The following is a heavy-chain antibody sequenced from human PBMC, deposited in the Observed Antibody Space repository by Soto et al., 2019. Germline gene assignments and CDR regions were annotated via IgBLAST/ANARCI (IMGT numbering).Heavy chain of an antibody. J-gene: IGHJ6*02. Sequence: GGSLRLSCAASGFTFSSYGMHWARQAPGKGLEWVAVISYDGSNKYYADSVKGRFTISRDNSKNTLYLQMNSLRAEDTAVYYCAEDLGSSSWRNYYGMDVWGQGTTVTVSS. V-gene: IGHV3-30*18. CDR2: ISYDGSNK. CDR1: GFTFSSYG. D-gene: IGHD6-13*01. CDR3: AEDLGSSSWRNYYGMDV.